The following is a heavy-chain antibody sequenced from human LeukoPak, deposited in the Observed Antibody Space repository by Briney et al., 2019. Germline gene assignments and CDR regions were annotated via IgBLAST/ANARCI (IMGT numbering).Heavy chain of an antibody. CDR2: IIPIFGTA. Sequence: ASVKVSCKASGGTFSSYAISWVRQAPGQGPEWMGGIIPIFGTANYAQKFQGRVTITADESTSTAYMELSSLRSEDTAVYYCARGPPQRDWFDPWGQGTLVTVSS. V-gene: IGHV1-69*13. J-gene: IGHJ5*02. CDR3: ARGPPQRDWFDP. CDR1: GGTFSSYA.